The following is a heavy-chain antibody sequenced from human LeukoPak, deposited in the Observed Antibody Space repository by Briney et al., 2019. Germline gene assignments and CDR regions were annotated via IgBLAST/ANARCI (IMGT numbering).Heavy chain of an antibody. J-gene: IGHJ5*02. V-gene: IGHV4-59*01. D-gene: IGHD2-15*01. CDR3: ARVTAATHDP. CDR2: IYYNGSP. CDR1: GGSMSSYY. Sequence: PSETLSLTCTVSGGSMSSYYWSWIRQPPGKGLEWIGDIYYNGSPNYNPSFKSRVTISVDSSNNHFPLRLRSVTAADTAVYYCARVTAATHDPWGPGTLVTVSS.